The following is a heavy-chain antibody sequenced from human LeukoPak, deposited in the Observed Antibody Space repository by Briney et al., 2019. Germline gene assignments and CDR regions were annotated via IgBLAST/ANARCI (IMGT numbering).Heavy chain of an antibody. CDR1: GSSISNYY. Sequence: KPSETLSLTCTISGSSISNYYWSWIRQPAGRGLEWIGRIYTSGSTNYNPSLKSRVTLSLDTSKNHFPLKVDSVTAADTAVYYFARGLGWFDPWGEGTLVTVSS. J-gene: IGHJ5*02. CDR2: IYTSGST. CDR3: ARGLGWFDP. V-gene: IGHV4-4*07.